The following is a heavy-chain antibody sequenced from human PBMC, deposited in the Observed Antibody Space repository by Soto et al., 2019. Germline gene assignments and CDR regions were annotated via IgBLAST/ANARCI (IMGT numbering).Heavy chain of an antibody. CDR2: ISDGGDLT. J-gene: IGHJ3*02. CDR1: GFAFSSHP. D-gene: IGHD3-10*01. CDR3: ARRVIGSSRAFDI. Sequence: EVQLVESGGGVVQPGGSLRLSCTASGFAFSSHPMSWVRQAPEKGLEWVAGISDGGDLTYNADSVRGRFTISRDNSRNTLYLQMNSLRAEDTAVYYCARRVIGSSRAFDIWGQGTMVTVSS. V-gene: IGHV3-23*04.